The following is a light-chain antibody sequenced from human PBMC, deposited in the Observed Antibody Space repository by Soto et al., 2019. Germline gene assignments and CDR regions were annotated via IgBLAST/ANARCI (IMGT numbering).Light chain of an antibody. J-gene: IGKJ4*01. CDR3: QQYNSWPLT. CDR1: QSISTK. Sequence: EIVMTQSQATLSMSPGERATLSCRASQSISTKVAWYQQKPGQAPRLLIYGASTRATGVPARFSGSGSGTEFTLSISSLQSEHFAVYYRQQYNSWPLTFGGGTKVDIK. CDR2: GAS. V-gene: IGKV3-15*01.